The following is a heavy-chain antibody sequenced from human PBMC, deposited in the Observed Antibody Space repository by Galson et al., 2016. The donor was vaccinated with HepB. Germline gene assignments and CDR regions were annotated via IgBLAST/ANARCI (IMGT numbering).Heavy chain of an antibody. Sequence: SLRLSCAASGFSFSSYGMHWVRQAPGKGLEWVALIWYDGTNKYYADSVKGRFTISRDNSKNTLYLQMNRLRAEDTAVYYCARARRPVVVAATHIMGTTSGDAFAIWGQGAMVTVSS. J-gene: IGHJ3*02. CDR1: GFSFSSYG. V-gene: IGHV3-33*01. CDR2: IWYDGTNK. D-gene: IGHD2-15*01. CDR3: ARARRPVVVAATHIMGTTSGDAFAI.